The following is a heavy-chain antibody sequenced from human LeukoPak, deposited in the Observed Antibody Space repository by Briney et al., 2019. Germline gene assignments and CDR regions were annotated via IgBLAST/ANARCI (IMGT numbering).Heavy chain of an antibody. D-gene: IGHD5-12*01. CDR1: GGSISSYY. J-gene: IGHJ2*01. V-gene: IGHV4-59*01. CDR2: IYYSGST. CDR3: ASHGGYPERYWYFDL. Sequence: SETLSLTCTVSGGSISSYYWSWIRQPPGKGLEWIGYIYYSGSTNYNPSLKSRVTISVDTSKNQFSLKLSSVTAADTAVYYCASHGGYPERYWYFDLWGRGTLVTVSS.